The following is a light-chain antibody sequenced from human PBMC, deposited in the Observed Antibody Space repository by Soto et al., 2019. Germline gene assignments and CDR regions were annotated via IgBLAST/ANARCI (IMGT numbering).Light chain of an antibody. V-gene: IGKV3-15*01. CDR1: QNINEK. J-gene: IGKJ3*01. Sequence: EIVMTQSPATLSVSPGERATLSCRASQNINEKLAWFQQKPGQPPRLLIIGASVTASGVPARFSGSGSGTDFTLTISSLWSEDFAVYYCQQYNDWPPFTFGPGTKVDMK. CDR3: QQYNDWPPFT. CDR2: GAS.